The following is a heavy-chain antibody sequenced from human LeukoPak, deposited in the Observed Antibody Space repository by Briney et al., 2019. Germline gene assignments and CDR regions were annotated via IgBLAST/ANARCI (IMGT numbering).Heavy chain of an antibody. D-gene: IGHD6-13*01. V-gene: IGHV3-23*01. CDR3: AKRISAAAGSLFDY. CDR2: SGSGGGT. J-gene: IGHJ4*02. CDR1: GITFSGHA. Sequence: GGSLRLSCAASGITFSGHAMTWVRQAPGKGLEWVSTSGSGGGTYYADSVKGRFTISRDNSKNTLYLQMNSLRAEDTAVYHCAKRISAAAGSLFDYWGQGTLVTVSS.